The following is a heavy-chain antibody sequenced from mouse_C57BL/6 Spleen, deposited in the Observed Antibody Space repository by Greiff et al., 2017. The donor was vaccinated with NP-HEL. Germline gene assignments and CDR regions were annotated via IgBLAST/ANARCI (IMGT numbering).Heavy chain of an antibody. CDR1: GYTFTSYW. D-gene: IGHD1-1*01. CDR2: IDPSDSET. Sequence: QVQLQQSGAELVRPGSSVKLSCKASGYTFTSYWMHWVKQRPIQGLEWIGNIDPSDSETHYNQKFKDKATLTVDKSSSTAYMQLSSLTSEDSAVYYCAREDYYGSSSLAMDYWGQGTSVTVSS. V-gene: IGHV1-52*01. CDR3: AREDYYGSSSLAMDY. J-gene: IGHJ4*01.